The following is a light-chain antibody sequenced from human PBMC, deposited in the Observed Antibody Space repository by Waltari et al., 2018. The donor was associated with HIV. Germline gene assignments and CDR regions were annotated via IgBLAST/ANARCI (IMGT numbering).Light chain of an antibody. V-gene: IGKV1-27*01. J-gene: IGKJ1*01. CDR1: QRISNY. Sequence: DIQMTQSPSSLSASVGDRVTITCRASQRISNYLAWYQQTPGKVPKLLIYAASTLQSGVPSRFSGSGSGTDFTLTISSLQPEDVATYYCQKYNSAPRTFGQGTKVEIK. CDR3: QKYNSAPRT. CDR2: AAS.